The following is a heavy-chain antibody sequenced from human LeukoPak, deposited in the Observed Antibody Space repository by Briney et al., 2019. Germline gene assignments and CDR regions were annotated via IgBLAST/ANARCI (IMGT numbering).Heavy chain of an antibody. D-gene: IGHD6-19*01. CDR2: IYHSGNT. V-gene: IGHV4-38-2*02. CDR3: ARQGITVAGRGSDY. CDR1: GYPISSGYY. Sequence: SETLSLTCTVSGYPISSGYYWSWIRQPPGKGLEWIGYIYHSGNTYYSPSLQSRVTISIDRSKNQFSLKMSSVTAADTAVYYCARQGITVAGRGSDYWGQGTLVTVSS. J-gene: IGHJ4*02.